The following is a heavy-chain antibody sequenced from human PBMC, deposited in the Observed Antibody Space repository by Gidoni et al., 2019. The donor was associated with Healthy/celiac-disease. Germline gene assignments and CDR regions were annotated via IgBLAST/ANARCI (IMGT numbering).Heavy chain of an antibody. J-gene: IGHJ6*02. CDR1: GFTFSSYA. CDR2: ISYDVSNK. D-gene: IGHD4-17*01. Sequence: QVQLVESGGGVVQPGRSLRLSCAASGFTFSSYAIHWVRQSPGKGLEGVAVISYDVSNKYYADSVKGRFTISRDNSKNTLYLQMNSLRAEDTAVYYCARDLGRPPRNDYVSLSYYYYGMDVWGQGTTVTVSS. CDR3: ARDLGRPPRNDYVSLSYYYYGMDV. V-gene: IGHV3-30-3*01.